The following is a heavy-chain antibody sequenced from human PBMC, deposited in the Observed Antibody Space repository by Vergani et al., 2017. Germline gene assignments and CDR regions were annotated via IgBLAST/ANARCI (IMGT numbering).Heavy chain of an antibody. V-gene: IGHV1-69*01. D-gene: IGHD3-10*01. J-gene: IGHJ5*02. CDR1: GGTFSSYA. Sequence: QVQLVQSGAEVKKPGSSVKVSCKASGGTFSSYAISWVRQAPGQGLEWMGGIIPIFGTANYAQKFQGRVTITADESTSTAYMELSSLRSEDTAVYYCARDHETTVRGSPTQGWFDPWGQGTLVTVSS. CDR3: ARDHETTVRGSPTQGWFDP. CDR2: IIPIFGTA.